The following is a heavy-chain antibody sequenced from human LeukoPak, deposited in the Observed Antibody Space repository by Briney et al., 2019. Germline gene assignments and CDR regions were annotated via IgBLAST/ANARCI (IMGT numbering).Heavy chain of an antibody. CDR2: ISSSSSTI. CDR3: ASDRSFALVYDY. D-gene: IGHD5/OR15-5a*01. J-gene: IGHJ4*02. Sequence: GGSLRLSCAASGFTFSTYSMNWVRQAPGKELEWVSYISSSSSTIKYAESVKGRFTISRDNAKNSLYLQMNSLRVEDTAVYYSASDRSFALVYDYWGQGTLVTVSS. CDR1: GFTFSTYS. V-gene: IGHV3-48*01.